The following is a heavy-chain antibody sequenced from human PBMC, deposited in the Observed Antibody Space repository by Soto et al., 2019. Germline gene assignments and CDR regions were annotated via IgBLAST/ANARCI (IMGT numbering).Heavy chain of an antibody. CDR1: GYTFTSYG. CDR3: ARDYIPGIAAAGNVNPDY. D-gene: IGHD6-13*01. Sequence: QVQLVQSGAEVKKPGASVKVSCKASGYTFTSYGISWVRQAPGQGLEWMGWISAYNDNTNYAQKLQGRVTMTTDTSTSPAYMEMRSLRSDDTSVYHCARDYIPGIAAAGNVNPDYWGQGTLVTVS. J-gene: IGHJ4*02. CDR2: ISAYNDNT. V-gene: IGHV1-18*01.